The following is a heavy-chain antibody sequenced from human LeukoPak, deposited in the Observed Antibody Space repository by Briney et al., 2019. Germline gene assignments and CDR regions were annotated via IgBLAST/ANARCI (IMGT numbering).Heavy chain of an antibody. V-gene: IGHV4-59*08. CDR1: GGSISSYY. CDR2: IYYSGST. J-gene: IGHJ3*02. D-gene: IGHD3-22*01. CDR3: ARRSYYYDSSGYGGPNGAFDI. Sequence: SETLSLTCTVPGGSISSYYWSWIRQPPGKGLEWIGYIYYSGSTNYNPYLKSRVTISVDTSKNQFSLKLSSVTAADTAVYYCARRSYYYDSSGYGGPNGAFDIWGQGTMVTVSS.